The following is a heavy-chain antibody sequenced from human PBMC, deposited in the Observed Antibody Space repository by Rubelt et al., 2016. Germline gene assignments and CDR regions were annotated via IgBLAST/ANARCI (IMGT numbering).Heavy chain of an antibody. D-gene: IGHD2-15*01. V-gene: IGHV4-59*01. J-gene: IGHJ4*02. CDR2: IYYSGGT. CDR3: ARLVVVPRSYYFDY. Sequence: QVQLQESGPGLVKPSETLSLTCTVSGGSISSYYWSWIRQPPGKGLEWIGYIYYSGGTNYNPSLKRRVTIAVDTSKNQFSLKLSSVTAADTAVYYCARLVVVPRSYYFDYWGQGTLVTVSS. CDR1: GGSISSYY.